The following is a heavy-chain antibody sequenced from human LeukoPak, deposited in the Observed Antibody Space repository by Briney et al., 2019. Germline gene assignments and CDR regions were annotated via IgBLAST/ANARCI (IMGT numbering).Heavy chain of an antibody. J-gene: IGHJ6*03. CDR3: ARLGSDYYYYMDV. V-gene: IGHV3-64*01. CDR1: GFTFSSYA. Sequence: GGSLRLSCAASGFTFSSYAMSWVRQAPGKGLEWVSAISSNGGSIYYANSVKGRFTISRDNSKNTLYLQMGSLRAEDMAVYYCARLGSDYYYYMDVWGKGTTVTVSS. D-gene: IGHD2-15*01. CDR2: ISSNGGSI.